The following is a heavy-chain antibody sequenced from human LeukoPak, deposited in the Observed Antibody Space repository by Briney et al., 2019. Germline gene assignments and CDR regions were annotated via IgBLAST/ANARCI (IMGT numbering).Heavy chain of an antibody. CDR3: ARWDNYGDATFDY. Sequence: KPSETLSLTCTVSGGSISSYYWSWIRQPPGKGLEWIGYIYYSGSTNYNPSLKSRVTMSVDTSKNQFSLKLSSVTAADTAVYYCARWDNYGDATFDYWGQGTLVTVSS. CDR2: IYYSGST. V-gene: IGHV4-59*08. J-gene: IGHJ4*02. CDR1: GGSISSYY. D-gene: IGHD4-17*01.